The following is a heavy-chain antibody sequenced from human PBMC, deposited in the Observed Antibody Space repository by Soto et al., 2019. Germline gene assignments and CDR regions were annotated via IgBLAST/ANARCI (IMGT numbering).Heavy chain of an antibody. J-gene: IGHJ3*02. D-gene: IGHD2-15*01. CDR2: ISSSGSAI. Sequence: GWSLRLSCAASGFTLSSYERNWVRQAPGKGLEWVSYISSSGSAIYYADSVKGRFTISRDNAKDSLYLQMNSLRAEDTAVYYCARDETYGGSDAFDIWGQGTMVTVSS. CDR3: ARDETYGGSDAFDI. V-gene: IGHV3-48*03. CDR1: GFTLSSYE.